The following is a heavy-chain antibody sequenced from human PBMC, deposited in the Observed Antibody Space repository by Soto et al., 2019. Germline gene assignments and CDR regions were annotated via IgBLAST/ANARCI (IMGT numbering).Heavy chain of an antibody. CDR2: INHSGST. Sequence: QVQLQQWGAGLLKPSETLSLTCAVYGGSFSGYYWSWIRQPPGKGLEWIGEINHSGSTNYNPSLKSRVTISVDTSKNQFSLKLSSVTAADTAVYYWARGVDTAMVPYWGQGTLVTFSS. CDR3: ARGVDTAMVPY. V-gene: IGHV4-34*01. CDR1: GGSFSGYY. D-gene: IGHD5-18*01. J-gene: IGHJ4*02.